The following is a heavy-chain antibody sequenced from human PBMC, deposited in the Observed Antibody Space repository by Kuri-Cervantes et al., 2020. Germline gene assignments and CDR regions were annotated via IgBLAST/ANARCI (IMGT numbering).Heavy chain of an antibody. Sequence: ASVKVSCKASGYTFTSYYMHWVRQAPGQRLEWMGWINAGNGNTKYSQKFQGRVTMTTDTSTSTAYMELRSLRSDDTAVYYCARDRQGIAAAGFDYWGQGTLVTVSS. CDR1: GYTFTSYY. CDR3: ARDRQGIAAAGFDY. J-gene: IGHJ4*02. V-gene: IGHV1-18*04. D-gene: IGHD6-13*01. CDR2: INAGNGNT.